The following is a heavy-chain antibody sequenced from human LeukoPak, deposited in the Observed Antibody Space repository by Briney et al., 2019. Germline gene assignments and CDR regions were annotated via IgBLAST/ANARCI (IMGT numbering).Heavy chain of an antibody. CDR3: ARGPEGMYFDY. V-gene: IGHV1-3*01. CDR1: GYTFTSYA. Sequence: ASVKVSCKASGYTFTSYAMHWVRQAPGQRLEWMGWINAGNGNTKYSQKLQGRVTMTTDTSTSTAYMELRSLRSDDTAVYYCARGPEGMYFDYWGQGTLVTVSS. CDR2: INAGNGNT. J-gene: IGHJ4*02.